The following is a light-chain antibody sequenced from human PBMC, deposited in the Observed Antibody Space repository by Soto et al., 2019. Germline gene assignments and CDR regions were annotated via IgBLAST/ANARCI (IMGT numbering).Light chain of an antibody. J-gene: IGKJ3*01. CDR3: QQCGRSPFT. CDR2: GAS. Sequence: EIVMTQSPATLSVSPGERASLSCRASQSVSTNLAWYQQKPAQAPRLLIYGASTRATGIPARFSGGGSGTEFTLTISSLQSADFAVYYCQQCGRSPFTFGPGTKVDIK. V-gene: IGKV3-15*01. CDR1: QSVSTN.